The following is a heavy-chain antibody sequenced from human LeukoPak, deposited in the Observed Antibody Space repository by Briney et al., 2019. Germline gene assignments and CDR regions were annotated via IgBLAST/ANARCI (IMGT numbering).Heavy chain of an antibody. Sequence: PGGSLRLSCAASGFTFSSYSMNWVRQAPGKGLEWVSSISSSSSYIYYADSVKGRFTISRDNAKNSLYLQMNSLRAEDTAVYYCAGGVHYYDSSGYYIVWDYWGQGTQVTVSS. J-gene: IGHJ4*02. D-gene: IGHD3-22*01. CDR3: AGGVHYYDSSGYYIVWDY. V-gene: IGHV3-21*01. CDR1: GFTFSSYS. CDR2: ISSSSSYI.